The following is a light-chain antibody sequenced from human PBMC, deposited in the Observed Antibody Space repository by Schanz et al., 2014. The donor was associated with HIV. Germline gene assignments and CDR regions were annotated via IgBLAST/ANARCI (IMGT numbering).Light chain of an antibody. J-gene: IGKJ2*01. CDR3: QQYDTYPYT. V-gene: IGKV1D-16*01. CDR2: AAS. Sequence: DIQMTQSPSSVSASVGDRVSITCRASHIISSYLAWYQQKPGKAPNLLIFAASTLKRGVPSRFSGTGSGTDFTLTISSLQPEDFATYYCQQYDTYPYTFGQGTTLDLK. CDR1: HIISSY.